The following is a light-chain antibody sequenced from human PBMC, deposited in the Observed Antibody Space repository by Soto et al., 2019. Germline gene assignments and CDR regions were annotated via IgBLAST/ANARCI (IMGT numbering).Light chain of an antibody. J-gene: IGKJ1*01. CDR2: AGS. CDR3: QQSYSTPQT. CDR1: QSISSF. V-gene: IGKV1-39*01. Sequence: DIQMTQSPSSLSPSVGDRVTITCRASQSISSFLNWYQQKPGKAPKLLIYAGSSLQSGVPSRFSGSGSGTDFTLTISSLQPEDFATYYCQQSYSTPQTFGQGTKVDIK.